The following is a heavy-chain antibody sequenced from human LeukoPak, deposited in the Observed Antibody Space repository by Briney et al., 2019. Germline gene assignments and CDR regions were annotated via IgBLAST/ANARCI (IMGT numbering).Heavy chain of an antibody. CDR1: GFTVSTNC. V-gene: IGHV3-53*04. J-gene: IGHJ4*02. D-gene: IGHD5-18*01. CDR2: IYSGGTT. Sequence: PGGSLRLSCAASGFTVSTNCMTWVRQAPGKGLEWVSTIYSGGTTNYADSVMGGFTISRHNSRNTLYLQMNSLRAEDTAVYYCARVDTVMAYYFDLWGQGTLVTVSS. CDR3: ARVDTVMAYYFDL.